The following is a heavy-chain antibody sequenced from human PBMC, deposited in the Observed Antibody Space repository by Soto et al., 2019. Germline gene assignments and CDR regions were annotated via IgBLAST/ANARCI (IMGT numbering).Heavy chain of an antibody. CDR3: AREEQLATTTYYFDY. V-gene: IGHV3-33*01. Sequence: QVQLVESGGGVVQPGRSLRLSCAASGFTFSSYGMHWVRQAPGKGLEWVAVIWYDGSNKYYADSVKGRFTISRDNSKNTLDLQTNSLRAEDTAVYYCAREEQLATTTYYFDYWGQRTLVTVSS. D-gene: IGHD1-1*01. CDR1: GFTFSSYG. CDR2: IWYDGSNK. J-gene: IGHJ4*02.